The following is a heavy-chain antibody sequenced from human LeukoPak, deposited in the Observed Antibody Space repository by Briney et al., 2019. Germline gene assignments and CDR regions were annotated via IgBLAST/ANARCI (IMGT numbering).Heavy chain of an antibody. Sequence: SETLSLTCTVSGGSISSGGYGSSWIRQHPGKGLEWIGYIYYSGSTYYNPSLKSRVTISADTTKNHFSLNPSSVTAAAMAVYYCARSYRPYYDFCSGYSWFDLWDQGTLVTVSP. V-gene: IGHV4-31*03. J-gene: IGHJ5*02. CDR3: ARSYRPYYDFCSGYSWFDL. CDR1: GGSISSGGYG. D-gene: IGHD3-3*01. CDR2: IYYSGST.